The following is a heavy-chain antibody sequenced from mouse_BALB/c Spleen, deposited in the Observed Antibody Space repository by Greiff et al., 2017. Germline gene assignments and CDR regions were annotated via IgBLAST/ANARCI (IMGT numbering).Heavy chain of an antibody. V-gene: IGHV14-3*02. D-gene: IGHD1-1*01. Sequence: EVQLQQSGAELVKPGASVKLSCTASGFNIKDTYMHWVKQRPEQGLEWIGRIDPANGNTKYDPKFQGKATITADTSSNTAYLQLSSLTSEDTAVYYCAITTVPHYFDYWGQGTTLTVSS. CDR3: AITTVPHYFDY. CDR2: IDPANGNT. CDR1: GFNIKDTY. J-gene: IGHJ2*01.